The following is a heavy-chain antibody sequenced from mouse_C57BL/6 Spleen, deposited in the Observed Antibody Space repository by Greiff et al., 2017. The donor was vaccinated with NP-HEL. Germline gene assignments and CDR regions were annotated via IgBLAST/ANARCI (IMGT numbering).Heavy chain of an antibody. CDR3: AREGVYYGNHWYFDV. CDR2: IYPGDGDT. J-gene: IGHJ1*03. V-gene: IGHV1-82*01. CDR1: GYAFSSSW. Sequence: VKLMESGPELVKPGASVKISCKASGYAFSSSWMNWVKQRPGKGLEWIGRIYPGDGDTNYNGKFKGKATLTADKSSSTAYMQLSSLTSEDSAVYFCAREGVYYGNHWYFDVWGTGTTVTVSS. D-gene: IGHD2-1*01.